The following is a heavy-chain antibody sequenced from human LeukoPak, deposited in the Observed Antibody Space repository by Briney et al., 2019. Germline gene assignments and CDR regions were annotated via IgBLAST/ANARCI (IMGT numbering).Heavy chain of an antibody. J-gene: IGHJ4*02. V-gene: IGHV1-18*01. D-gene: IGHD3-22*01. CDR1: GYTFTSYG. CDR2: ISAYNGNT. Sequence: ASVKVSCKASGYTFTSYGISWVRQAPGQGLEWMGWISAYNGNTNYAQKLQGRVTMTTDTSTSTAYMELSSLRSEDTAVYYCARGHQYDSSGYYPDYWGQGTLVTVSS. CDR3: ARGHQYDSSGYYPDY.